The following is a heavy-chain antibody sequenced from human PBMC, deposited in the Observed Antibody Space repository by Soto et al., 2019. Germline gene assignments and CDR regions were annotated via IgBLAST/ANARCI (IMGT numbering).Heavy chain of an antibody. CDR3: ARHHIVGLPAAMTWFDP. Sequence: SETLSLTCTVSGGSISSYYWSWIRQPPGKGLEWIGYIYYSGSTNYNPSLKSRVTISVDTSKNQFSLKLSSVTAADTAVYYCARHHIVGLPAAMTWFDPWGQGTLVTVSS. D-gene: IGHD2-2*01. J-gene: IGHJ5*02. CDR2: IYYSGST. CDR1: GGSISSYY. V-gene: IGHV4-59*08.